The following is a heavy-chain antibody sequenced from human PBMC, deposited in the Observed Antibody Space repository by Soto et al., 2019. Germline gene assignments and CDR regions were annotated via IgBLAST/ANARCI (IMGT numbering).Heavy chain of an antibody. D-gene: IGHD2-2*01. CDR3: ARSQGSSTSLEIYYYYDCGMDV. V-gene: IGHV1-69*01. CDR1: GGTFSSYA. CDR2: IIPISDTT. Sequence: QVQLVQSGAEVKKPGSSVKVSCKASGGTFSSYAISWVRQAPGQGLEWMGGIIPISDTTNYAQKFQGRVTITADESTSTAYMELSSLRSEDTAVYYCARSQGSSTSLEIYYYYDCGMDVWGQGPTVTVSS. J-gene: IGHJ6*02.